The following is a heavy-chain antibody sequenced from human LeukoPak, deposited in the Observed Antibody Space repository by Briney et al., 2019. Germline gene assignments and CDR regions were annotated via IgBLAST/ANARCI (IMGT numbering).Heavy chain of an antibody. D-gene: IGHD5-18*01. J-gene: IGHJ4*02. Sequence: TGGSLRPSCAASGFTFCSHAMYWVRQAPGKGLEGVAGIFGSGGSPHYADSVKGRFTISRDNSRNTVYLKINSLRAEDTAVYYCGKTTVGYSSGQKPAWPVDYWGQGTLVTVSS. V-gene: IGHV3-23*01. CDR2: IFGSGGSP. CDR1: GFTFCSHA. CDR3: GKTTVGYSSGQKPAWPVDY.